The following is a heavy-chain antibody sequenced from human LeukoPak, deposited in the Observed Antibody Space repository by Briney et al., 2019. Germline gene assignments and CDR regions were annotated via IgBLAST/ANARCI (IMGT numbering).Heavy chain of an antibody. D-gene: IGHD2-15*01. CDR2: IYTSGST. V-gene: IGHV4-4*07. J-gene: IGHJ5*02. CDR3: ARGYGYCSGGSCPWWFDP. CDR1: GGSISSYY. Sequence: PSETLPLTCTVSGGSISSYYWSWIRQPAGKGLEWIGRIYTSGSTNYNPSLKSRVTMSVDTSKNQFSLKLSSVTAADTAVYYCARGYGYCSGGSCPWWFDPWGQGTLVTVSS.